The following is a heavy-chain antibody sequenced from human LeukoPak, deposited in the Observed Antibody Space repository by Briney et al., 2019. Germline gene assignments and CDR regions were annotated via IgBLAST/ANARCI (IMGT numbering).Heavy chain of an antibody. J-gene: IGHJ1*01. D-gene: IGHD3-22*01. CDR3: ASVDSRKYFQH. CDR2: IIPIFGTA. CDR1: GGTFSSYA. V-gene: IGHV1-69*05. Sequence: SVKVSCKSSGGTFSSYAISWVRQAPGQGLEWMGRIIPIFGTANYAQKFQGRVTITTDESTSTAYMELSSLRSEDTAVYYCASVDSRKYFQHWGQGTLVTVSS.